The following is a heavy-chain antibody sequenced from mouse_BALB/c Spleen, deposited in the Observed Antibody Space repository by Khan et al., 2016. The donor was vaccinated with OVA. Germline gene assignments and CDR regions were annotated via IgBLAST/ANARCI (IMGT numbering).Heavy chain of an antibody. J-gene: IGHJ1*01. CDR2: INPSTGYT. CDR1: GYTFTSYW. Sequence: QVQLQQSGAELAKPGASVKMSCKASGYTFTSYWMHWVKQRPGQGLEWIGYINPSTGYTEYNQKFKDKATLTADKSSSTAYMQLSSLTSEDSAVYYGASYYGSSYWYFDVWGAGTTVTVSS. CDR3: ASYYGSSYWYFDV. D-gene: IGHD1-1*01. V-gene: IGHV1-7*01.